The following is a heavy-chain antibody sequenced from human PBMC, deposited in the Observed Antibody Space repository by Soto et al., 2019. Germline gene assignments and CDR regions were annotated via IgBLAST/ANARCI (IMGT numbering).Heavy chain of an antibody. J-gene: IGHJ4*02. CDR3: AKPGYSSSWYAEFDY. Sequence: PGGSLRLSCAASGFTFSSYAMSWVRQAPGKGLEWVSAISGSGGSTYYADSVRGRFTISRDNSKNTLYLQMNSLRAEDTAVYYCAKPGYSSSWYAEFDYWGQGTLVTVSS. D-gene: IGHD6-13*01. CDR2: ISGSGGST. V-gene: IGHV3-23*01. CDR1: GFTFSSYA.